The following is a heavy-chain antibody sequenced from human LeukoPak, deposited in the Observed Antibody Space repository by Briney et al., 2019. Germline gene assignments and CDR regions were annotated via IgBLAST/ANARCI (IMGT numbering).Heavy chain of an antibody. CDR1: GYTFTSYG. J-gene: IGHJ4*02. D-gene: IGHD3-22*01. CDR2: ISAYNGNT. CDR3: AREVASDSSGYYYHY. Sequence: ASVKVSCKASGYTFTSYGISWVRQAPGQGLEWMGWISAYNGNTNYAQKLQGRVTMTTDTSTSTAYMELRSLRSDDTAVYYCAREVASDSSGYYYHYWGQGTLVTVSS. V-gene: IGHV1-18*04.